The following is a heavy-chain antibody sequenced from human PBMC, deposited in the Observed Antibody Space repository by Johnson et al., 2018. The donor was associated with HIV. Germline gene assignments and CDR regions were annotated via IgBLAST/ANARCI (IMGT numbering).Heavy chain of an antibody. Sequence: QVQLVESGGGVVQPGRSLRLSCAASGFTFSSYGMHWVRQAPGKGLEWVAVIWYDGSNKYYADSVKGRFTMSRDNSKNTLYLQMNSLRAEDTAVYYCARSQGGALYGIPFLSWAFDIWGQGTMVTVSS. D-gene: IGHD3-9*01. J-gene: IGHJ3*02. CDR2: IWYDGSNK. CDR1: GFTFSSYG. CDR3: ARSQGGALYGIPFLSWAFDI. V-gene: IGHV3-33*08.